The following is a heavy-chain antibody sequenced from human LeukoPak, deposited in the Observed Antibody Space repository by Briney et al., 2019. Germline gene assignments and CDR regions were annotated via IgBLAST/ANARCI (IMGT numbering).Heavy chain of an antibody. Sequence: PSETLPLTCTVSGGSISSYYWSWIRQPPGKGLEWIGYIYYSGSTNYNPSLKSRVTISVDTSKNQFSLKLSSVTAADTAVYYCARGYCSSTSCSHYNWFDPWVQGTLVTVSS. CDR1: GGSISSYY. CDR2: IYYSGST. V-gene: IGHV4-59*01. J-gene: IGHJ5*02. D-gene: IGHD2-2*01. CDR3: ARGYCSSTSCSHYNWFDP.